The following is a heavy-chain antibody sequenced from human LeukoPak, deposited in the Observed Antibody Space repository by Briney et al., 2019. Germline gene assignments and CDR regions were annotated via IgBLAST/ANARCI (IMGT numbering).Heavy chain of an antibody. V-gene: IGHV3-30*04. CDR1: GFIFNRHA. J-gene: IGHJ4*02. CDR2: IGYDGIHK. CDR3: ARDMIMGGPPDYLDY. D-gene: IGHD3-22*01. Sequence: PGGSLRLSCTTSGFIFNRHAFHWVRQAPGKGLEWVAVIGYDGIHKYYADSVKGRFTISRDDSKNTLYLQMDSLRAEDTAVYYCARDMIMGGPPDYLDYWDQGTLVTVSS.